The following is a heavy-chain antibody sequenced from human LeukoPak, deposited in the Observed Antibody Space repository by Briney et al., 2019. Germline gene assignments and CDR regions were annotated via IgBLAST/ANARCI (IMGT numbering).Heavy chain of an antibody. CDR2: ISSSGSTI. Sequence: GGSLRLSCAASGFTFSGYEMNWVRQAPGKGLEWVSYISSSGSTIYYADSVKGRFTISRDNAKNSLYLQMNSLRAEDTAVYYCARGGGSQYYFDYWGQGTLVTVSS. J-gene: IGHJ4*02. D-gene: IGHD3-16*01. CDR1: GFTFSGYE. V-gene: IGHV3-48*03. CDR3: ARGGGSQYYFDY.